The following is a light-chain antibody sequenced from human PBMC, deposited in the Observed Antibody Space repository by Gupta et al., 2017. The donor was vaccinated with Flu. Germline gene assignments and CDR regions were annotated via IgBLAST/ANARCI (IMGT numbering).Light chain of an antibody. Sequence: VTISCSGSISNIGSNTVNWYQQLPGTDPKLLIVCNNQRPSGVPDRFTCSKSCTSASLAISGLQSDDEADYYCAAWDDSLDGDVVFGGGTKLTVL. CDR3: AAWDDSLDGDVV. CDR1: ISNIGSNT. CDR2: CNN. J-gene: IGLJ2*01. V-gene: IGLV1-44*01.